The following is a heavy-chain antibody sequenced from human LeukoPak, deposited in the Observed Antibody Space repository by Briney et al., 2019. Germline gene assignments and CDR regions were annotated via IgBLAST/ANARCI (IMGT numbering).Heavy chain of an antibody. CDR2: ISAYNGNT. J-gene: IGHJ4*02. Sequence: GASVKVSCKASGYTFTSYVISWVRQAPGQGLEWMGWISAYNGNTNYAQKLQGRVTMTTDTSTSTAYMELRSLRSDDTAVYYCARVPTHYTDSSVYYDYWGPRTLVTVSS. CDR1: GYTFTSYV. D-gene: IGHD3-22*01. V-gene: IGHV1-18*01. CDR3: ARVPTHYTDSSVYYDY.